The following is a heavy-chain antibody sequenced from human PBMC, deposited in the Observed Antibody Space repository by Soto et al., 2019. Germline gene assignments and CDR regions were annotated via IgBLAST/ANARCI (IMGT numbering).Heavy chain of an antibody. CDR1: GYPVTAYY. V-gene: IGHV1-2*02. CDR3: ARGGGVGVAGSAAFDM. D-gene: IGHD3-3*01. Sequence: QLHLVQSGAVVKKPVASVTVSCSASGYPVTAYYMHWVRQAPGRGLEWMGGINPATGAAKYTQTIQGRVTMTRDTSTSTVFMELSGLTSEDTAVFYWARGGGVGVAGSAAFDMWGQGTLVTVSS. J-gene: IGHJ3*02. CDR2: INPATGAA.